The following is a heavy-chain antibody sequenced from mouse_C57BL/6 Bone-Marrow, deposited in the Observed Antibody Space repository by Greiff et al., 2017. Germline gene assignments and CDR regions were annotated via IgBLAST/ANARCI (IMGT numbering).Heavy chain of an antibody. D-gene: IGHD2-13*01. CDR3: GGEGYGDAYDFED. CDR1: GYTFTSYW. J-gene: IGHJ1*03. CDR2: IHPNSGST. Sequence: VQLQQSGAELVKPGASVKLSCKASGYTFTSYWMHWVKQRPGQGLEWIGMIHPNSGSTNYNEKFKSKATLTVDKSSSTAYMQLSSLTSEDSAVYDCGGEGYGDAYDFEDWGKGTTVTVSS. V-gene: IGHV1-64*01.